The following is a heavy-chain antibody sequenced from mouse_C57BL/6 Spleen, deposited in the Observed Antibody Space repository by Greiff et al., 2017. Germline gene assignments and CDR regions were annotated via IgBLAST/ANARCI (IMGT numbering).Heavy chain of an antibody. CDR2: IWGVGST. D-gene: IGHD2-4*01. CDR1: GFSLTSYG. Sequence: VQLQESGPGLVAPSQSLSITCTVSGFSLTSYGVDWVRQSPGKGLEWLGVIWGVGSTNYNSALKSRLSISKDNSKSQVFLKMNSLQTDDTAMYYWASGGVEYDGGFAYWGQGTLVTVSA. CDR3: ASGGVEYDGGFAY. J-gene: IGHJ3*01. V-gene: IGHV2-6*01.